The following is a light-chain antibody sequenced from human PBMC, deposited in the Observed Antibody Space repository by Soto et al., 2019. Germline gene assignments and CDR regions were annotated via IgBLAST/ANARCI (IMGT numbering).Light chain of an antibody. V-gene: IGKV1-12*01. Sequence: DIQMTQSPSSVSASVGDRVTITCRASQGVSGWLAWYQQNPGKAPKLLIYSVSSVQSGVPARFGGSGSGTDFALANSSLQPDDFATYGCQQANGFPVAFGGGTRVEIK. J-gene: IGKJ4*01. CDR1: QGVSGW. CDR2: SVS. CDR3: QQANGFPVA.